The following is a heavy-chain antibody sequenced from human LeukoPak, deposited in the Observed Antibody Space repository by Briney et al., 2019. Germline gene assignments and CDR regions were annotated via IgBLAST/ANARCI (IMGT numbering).Heavy chain of an antibody. CDR2: ISTTSTVI. CDR3: ARAGTCSSTSCDGGIEY. CDR1: GFAFSSYN. D-gene: IGHD2-2*01. V-gene: IGHV3-21*06. Sequence: GGSPRLSCAASGFAFSSYNMKWVRQAPGKGLEWVSFISTTSTVIYYADSVKGRFTVSRDNSNNLLYLQMDSLRVEDTAVYYCARAGTCSSTSCDGGIEYWGQGTLVTVSS. J-gene: IGHJ4*02.